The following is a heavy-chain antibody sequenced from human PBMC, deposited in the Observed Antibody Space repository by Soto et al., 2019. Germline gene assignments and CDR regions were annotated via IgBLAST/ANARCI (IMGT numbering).Heavy chain of an antibody. CDR2: ISWNSNSI. V-gene: IGHV3-9*01. J-gene: IGHJ6*03. D-gene: IGHD6-6*01. CDR1: GFTLDDYA. CDR3: AKAIAARITHSYYLDV. Sequence: GGSLRLSCAASGFTLDDYAMHWVRQAPGKGLEWVSGISWNSNSIAYADSVKGRFTISRDSAKNSLYLQMNTLRIEDSAFYYCAKAIAARITHSYYLDVWGKGTTVTVSS.